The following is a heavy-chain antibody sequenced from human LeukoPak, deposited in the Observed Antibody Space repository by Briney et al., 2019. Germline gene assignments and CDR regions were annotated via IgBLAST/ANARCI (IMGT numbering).Heavy chain of an antibody. D-gene: IGHD5-18*01. J-gene: IGHJ4*02. CDR2: ISYDGSNK. CDR3: AKGEIQLWFY. CDR1: GFTFSSYA. V-gene: IGHV3-30-3*01. Sequence: PGGSLRLSCAASGFTFSSYAMHWVRQAPGKGLEWVAVISYDGSNKYYADSVKGRFTISRDNSKNTLYLQMNSLRAEDTAVYYCAKGEIQLWFYWGQGTLVTVSS.